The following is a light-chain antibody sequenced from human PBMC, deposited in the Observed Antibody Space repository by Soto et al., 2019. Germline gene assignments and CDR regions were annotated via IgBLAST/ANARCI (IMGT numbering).Light chain of an antibody. V-gene: IGLV2-11*01. CDR3: CSYADTYVE. J-gene: IGLJ2*01. CDR2: DVD. Sequence: QSALTQPRSVSGSPGQSVAISCTGTSSYVGAYNYVSWYQQHPGKAPKLMIYDVDKRPSGVPDRFSGSKSCNTASLTISGLQAEDEADYYCCSYADTYVELGGGTKLTVL. CDR1: SSYVGAYNY.